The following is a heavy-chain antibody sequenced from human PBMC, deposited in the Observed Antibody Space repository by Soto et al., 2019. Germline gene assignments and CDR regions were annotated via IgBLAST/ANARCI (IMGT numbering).Heavy chain of an antibody. CDR1: GASIINYY. CDR3: VREPRLLIWFGELQD. CDR2: VSNTAAT. D-gene: IGHD3-10*01. J-gene: IGHJ1*01. Sequence: SETLSLTCTVSGASIINYYWAWIRQSPGGGLESIGYVSNTAATTYNPSLKNRVTISVDASKSQFYLKLSSVSAADTAVYFCVREPRLLIWFGELQDWGRGTLVTVSS. V-gene: IGHV4-59*12.